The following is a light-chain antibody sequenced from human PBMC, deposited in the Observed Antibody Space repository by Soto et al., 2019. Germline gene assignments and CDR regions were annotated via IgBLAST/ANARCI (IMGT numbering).Light chain of an antibody. V-gene: IGLV2-8*01. CDR1: SSDVGDYNY. CDR2: EVS. Sequence: QCVLTQPPSASGTPGQAVTIPCTGTSSDVGDYNYVSWYQQHPGKAPKLMIYEVSRRPSGVPDRFSGSKSGNTASLTVSGLQAEDEADYYCSSYAGSSNVFGTGTKVTV. CDR3: SSYAGSSNV. J-gene: IGLJ1*01.